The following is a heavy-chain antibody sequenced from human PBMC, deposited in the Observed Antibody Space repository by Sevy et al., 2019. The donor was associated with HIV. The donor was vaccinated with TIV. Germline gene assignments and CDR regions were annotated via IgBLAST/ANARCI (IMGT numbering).Heavy chain of an antibody. D-gene: IGHD2-15*01. J-gene: IGHJ5*02. CDR2: IYYSGST. CDR1: GGSISSYY. V-gene: IGHV4-59*13. CDR3: ARGGPIGYCSGGSCRPNWFDP. Sequence: SETLSLTCTVSGGSISSYYWSWIRQPPGKGLEWIGYIYYSGSTNYNPSLKSRVTISVDTAKNQYSLKLSPVTAADAAVYYWARGGPIGYCSGGSCRPNWFDPWGQGTLVTVSS.